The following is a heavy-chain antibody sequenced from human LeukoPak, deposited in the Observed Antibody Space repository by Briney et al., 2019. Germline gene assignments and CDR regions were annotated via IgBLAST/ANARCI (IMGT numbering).Heavy chain of an antibody. Sequence: SETLSLTCAVYGGSFSGYYWSWIRQPPGKGLEWIGEINHSGSTNYNPSLKSRVTISVDTSKNQFSLKLSSVTAADTAVYYCARRITIFGVVIIGMMNWFDPWGQGTLVTVSS. D-gene: IGHD3-3*01. CDR2: INHSGST. CDR1: GGSFSGYY. CDR3: ARRITIFGVVIIGMMNWFDP. V-gene: IGHV4-34*01. J-gene: IGHJ5*02.